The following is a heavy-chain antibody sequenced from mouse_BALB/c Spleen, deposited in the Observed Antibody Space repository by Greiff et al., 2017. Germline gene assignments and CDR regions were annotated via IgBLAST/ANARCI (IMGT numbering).Heavy chain of an antibody. CDR1: GYTFTSYW. CDR2: IYPGDGDT. V-gene: IGHV1-87*01. J-gene: IGHJ4*01. CDR3: AREVRGAMDY. Sequence: QVQLQQSGAELARPGASVKLSCKASGYTFTSYWMQWVKQRPGQGLEWIGAIYPGDGDTRYTQKFKGKATLTADKSSSTAYMQLSSLASEDSAVYYCAREVRGAMDYWGQGTSGTVSS. D-gene: IGHD2-14*01.